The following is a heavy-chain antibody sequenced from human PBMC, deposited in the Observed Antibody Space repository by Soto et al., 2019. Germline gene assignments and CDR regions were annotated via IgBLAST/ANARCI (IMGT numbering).Heavy chain of an antibody. V-gene: IGHV4-59*01. D-gene: IGHD1-26*01. CDR2: IYYSGST. CDR1: GGSISSYY. J-gene: IGHJ3*02. Sequence: SETLSLTCTVSGGSISSYYWSWIRQPPGKGLEWIGYIYYSGSTNYNPSLKSRVTISVDTSKNQFSLKLSSVTAADTAVYYCARDRGTAATAAFDIWGQGTMVTVSS. CDR3: ARDRGTAATAAFDI.